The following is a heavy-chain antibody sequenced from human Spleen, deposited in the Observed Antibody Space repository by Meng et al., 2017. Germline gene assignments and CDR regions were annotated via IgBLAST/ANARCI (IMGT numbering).Heavy chain of an antibody. CDR1: GGFFSGYY. D-gene: IGHD6-19*01. CDR2: INHSGST. J-gene: IGHJ1*01. Sequence: QVQLPRGGAGLVNASETLSLACAVYGGFFSGYYWSWIRQPPGKGREWIGEINHSGSTNYNPSLKSRVTMTRDTSISTAYMELSRLRSDDTAVYYCAVYDPNSSGWYNRLSREYFQHWGQGTLVTVSS. CDR3: AVYDPNSSGWYNRLSREYFQH. V-gene: IGHV4-34*02.